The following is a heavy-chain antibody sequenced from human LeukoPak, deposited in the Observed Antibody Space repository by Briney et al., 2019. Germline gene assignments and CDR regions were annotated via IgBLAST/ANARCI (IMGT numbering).Heavy chain of an antibody. J-gene: IGHJ6*02. V-gene: IGHV4-34*01. CDR2: INHSGST. CDR1: GGSFSGYY. Sequence: SETLSLTCAVYGGSFSGYYWSWIRQPPGKGLEWIGEINHSGSTNYNPSLKSRVTISVDTSRNQFSLKLSSVTAADTAVYYCARAVLGVRFLEWLPSRYYGMDVWGQGTTVTVSS. D-gene: IGHD3-3*01. CDR3: ARAVLGVRFLEWLPSRYYGMDV.